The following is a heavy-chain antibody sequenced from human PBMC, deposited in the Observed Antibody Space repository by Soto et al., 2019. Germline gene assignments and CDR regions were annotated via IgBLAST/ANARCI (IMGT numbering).Heavy chain of an antibody. V-gene: IGHV3-33*01. Sequence: PGGSLRLSCAASGFTFSSYGMHWVRQAPGKGLEWVAVIWYDGSNKYYADSVKGRFTISRDNSKNTLYLQMNSLRAEDTAVYYCARDYCSSTSCYLEGYNWFDPWGQGTLVTVSS. CDR2: IWYDGSNK. CDR3: ARDYCSSTSCYLEGYNWFDP. J-gene: IGHJ5*02. CDR1: GFTFSSYG. D-gene: IGHD2-2*01.